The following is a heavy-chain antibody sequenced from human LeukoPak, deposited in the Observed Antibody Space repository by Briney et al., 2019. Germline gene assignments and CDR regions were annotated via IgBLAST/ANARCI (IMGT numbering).Heavy chain of an antibody. V-gene: IGHV3-21*01. CDR1: GFTFSSYS. Sequence: PGGSLRLSFAASGFTFSSYSMNWVRQAPGKGLEWVSSISSSSYIYYADSVKGRFTISRDNAKNSLYLQMNSLRAEDTAVYYCARPSYCSGGSCYRTGYYYYGMDVWGQGTTVTVSS. CDR3: ARPSYCSGGSCYRTGYYYYGMDV. J-gene: IGHJ6*02. D-gene: IGHD2-15*01. CDR2: ISSSSYI.